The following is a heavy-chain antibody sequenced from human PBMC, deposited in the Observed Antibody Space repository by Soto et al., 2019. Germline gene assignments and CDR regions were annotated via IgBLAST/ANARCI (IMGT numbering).Heavy chain of an antibody. V-gene: IGHV4-39*01. CDR3: ARLVYDSSGYRPG. CDR2: IYYSGST. J-gene: IGHJ4*02. CDR1: GGSTRSSNYF. D-gene: IGHD3-22*01. Sequence: SETLSLTCTVSGGSTRSSNYFWCWIRLPPGKRLEWIGSIYYSGSTYYNPSLKSRVTISVDTSKNQFSLKLSSVTAADTAVYYCARLVYDSSGYRPGWGQGTLVT.